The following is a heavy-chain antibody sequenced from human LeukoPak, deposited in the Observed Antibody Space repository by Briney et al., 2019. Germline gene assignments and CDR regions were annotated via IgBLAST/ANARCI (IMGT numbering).Heavy chain of an antibody. Sequence: PGGSLRLSCAASGFTFSSYAMSWVRQAPGKGLEWVSAISGSGGSTYYADSVKGRFTISRDNSKNTLYLQMNSLRAEDTAVYYCAKDFSGYCSGGSCYGGSNWFDPWGQGTLVTVSS. CDR2: ISGSGGST. D-gene: IGHD2-15*01. V-gene: IGHV3-23*01. CDR3: AKDFSGYCSGGSCYGGSNWFDP. J-gene: IGHJ5*02. CDR1: GFTFSSYA.